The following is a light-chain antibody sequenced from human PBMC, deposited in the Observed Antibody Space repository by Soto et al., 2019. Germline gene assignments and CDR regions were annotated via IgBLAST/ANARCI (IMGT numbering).Light chain of an antibody. CDR3: QQVNSYPLT. V-gene: IGKV1-9*01. Sequence: IQLTQSPSSLSASVGDRVTITCRASQGISGYLTWYQQKPGKAPKLLIYAASSLESGVPSRFSGSGSGTDFTLTINSLQPEDFATYYCQQVNSYPLTFGGGTKVDIK. CDR2: AAS. CDR1: QGISGY. J-gene: IGKJ4*01.